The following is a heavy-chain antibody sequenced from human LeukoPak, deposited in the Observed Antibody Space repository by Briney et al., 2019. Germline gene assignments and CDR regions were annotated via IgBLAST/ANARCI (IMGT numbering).Heavy chain of an antibody. CDR2: INTDGSST. J-gene: IGHJ4*02. Sequence: GGSLRLSCAASGFTFSNYWMHWVRQAPGKGLVWVSRINTDGSSTSYADSVKGRFTMSRDNAKNTLYLQMNSLRAEDTAVYYCARDLRYCSSTSCYEFNFDYWGQGTLLSPYS. V-gene: IGHV3-74*01. CDR3: ARDLRYCSSTSCYEFNFDY. CDR1: GFTFSNYW. D-gene: IGHD2-2*01.